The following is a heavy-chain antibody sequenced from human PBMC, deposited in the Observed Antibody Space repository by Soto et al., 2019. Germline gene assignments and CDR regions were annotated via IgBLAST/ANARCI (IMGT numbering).Heavy chain of an antibody. Sequence: ASVKVSCKAPRDTFTSYYINWVRQAPGHGLEWMGVINPHGGSTAYAQKFKGRATLTRDTSASTVYMEVSSLTSEDTAMYYCARSSGGNFGRIIEGTNWFAPWGQGTLVTVSS. J-gene: IGHJ5*02. D-gene: IGHD1-26*01. CDR2: INPHGGST. CDR1: RDTFTSYY. CDR3: ARSSGGNFGRIIEGTNWFAP. V-gene: IGHV1-46*01.